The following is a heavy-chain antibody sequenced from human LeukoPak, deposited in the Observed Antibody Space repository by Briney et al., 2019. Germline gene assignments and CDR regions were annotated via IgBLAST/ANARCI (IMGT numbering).Heavy chain of an antibody. CDR3: ANSKYSSGSHFDY. D-gene: IGHD6-19*01. J-gene: IGHJ4*02. V-gene: IGHV3-23*01. CDR1: GFTFGSYA. Sequence: PGGSLRLSCAASGFTFGSYAMSWVRQAPGKGLEWVSTISGNGGNIYYADSVKGRFTISRDNSKNTLYLQMNSLRAEDTAVYYCANSKYSSGSHFDYWGQGTLVTVSS. CDR2: ISGNGGNI.